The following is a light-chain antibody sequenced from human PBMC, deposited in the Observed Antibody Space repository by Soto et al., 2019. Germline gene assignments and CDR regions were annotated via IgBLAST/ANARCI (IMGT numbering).Light chain of an antibody. J-gene: IGLJ2*01. CDR3: SLYTSSSTLDVV. CDR1: SSDVGSYNR. V-gene: IGLV2-18*01. Sequence: QSVLTQPPSVSGSPGQSVTISCTGTSSDVGSYNRVSWYQQPPGTAPKLMIYEVSNLPSGVPDRFSGSKSVNTASLTISGLQAEDEADYYCSLYTSSSTLDVVFGGGTKLTVL. CDR2: EVS.